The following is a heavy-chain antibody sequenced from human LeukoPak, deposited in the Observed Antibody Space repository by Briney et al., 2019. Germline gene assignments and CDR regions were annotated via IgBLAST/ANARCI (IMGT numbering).Heavy chain of an antibody. V-gene: IGHV3-23*01. D-gene: IGHD3-22*01. J-gene: IGHJ5*02. CDR1: GFTFSSYA. CDR2: ISGSGGST. Sequence: GGSLRLSCAASGFTFSSYAMSWVRQAPGKGLEWVSAISGSGGSTCYADSVKGRFTISRDNSKNTLYLQMNSLRAEDTAVYYCAKRNYYDSSGYPSWGQGTLVTVSS. CDR3: AKRNYYDSSGYPS.